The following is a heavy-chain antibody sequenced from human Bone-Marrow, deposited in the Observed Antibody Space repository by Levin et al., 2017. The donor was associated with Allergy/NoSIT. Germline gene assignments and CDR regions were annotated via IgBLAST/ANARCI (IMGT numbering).Heavy chain of an antibody. CDR1: GFTFSSYA. CDR3: ARGGGWQQLNDY. CDR2: ISGSGGST. Sequence: PSETLSLTCAASGFTFSSYAMSWVRQAPGKGLEWVSAISGSGGSTYYADSVKGRFTISRDNSKNTLYLQMNSLRAEDTAIYYCARGGGWQQLNDYWGQGTLVTVSS. V-gene: IGHV3-23*01. J-gene: IGHJ4*02. D-gene: IGHD6-13*01.